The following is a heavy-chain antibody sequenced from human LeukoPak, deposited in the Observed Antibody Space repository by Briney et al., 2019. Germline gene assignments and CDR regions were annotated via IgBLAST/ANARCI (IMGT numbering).Heavy chain of an antibody. CDR3: ARDPRDGYNWGVDY. V-gene: IGHV3-30*02. CDR2: IRYDGSNK. CDR1: GFTFSSYG. D-gene: IGHD5-24*01. J-gene: IGHJ4*02. Sequence: TGGSLRLSCAASGFTFSSYGMYWVRQAPGKGLEWVAFIRYDGSNKYYADSVKGRFTVSRDNSKNTLYLQMKSLRAEDTAVYYCARDPRDGYNWGVDYWGQGTLVTVSS.